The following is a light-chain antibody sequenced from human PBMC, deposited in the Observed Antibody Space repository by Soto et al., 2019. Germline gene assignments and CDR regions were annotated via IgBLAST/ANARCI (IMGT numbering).Light chain of an antibody. CDR3: QQYGSSPQT. J-gene: IGKJ1*01. V-gene: IGKV3-20*01. Sequence: LKQSVGALSLSQGERATLSCRASQSVSSSYLAWYQQKPGQAPRLLIYGASSRATGIPDRFSGSGSGTDFTLTISRLEPEDFAVYYCQQYGSSPQTFGEGTMVDIK. CDR1: QSVSSSY. CDR2: GAS.